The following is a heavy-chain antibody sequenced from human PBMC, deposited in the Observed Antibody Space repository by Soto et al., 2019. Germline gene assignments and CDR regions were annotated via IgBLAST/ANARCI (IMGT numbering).Heavy chain of an antibody. D-gene: IGHD3-22*01. CDR3: ARDPGDNYYDSSGYRVHVEYFQH. CDR1: GFTFSSYS. Sequence: PGGSLRLSCAASGFTFSSYSMNWVRQAPGKGLEWVSYISSSSSTIYYADSVKGRFTISGDNAKNSLYLQMNSLRDEDTAVYYCARDPGDNYYDSSGYRVHVEYFQHWGQGTLVTVSS. V-gene: IGHV3-48*02. J-gene: IGHJ1*01. CDR2: ISSSSSTI.